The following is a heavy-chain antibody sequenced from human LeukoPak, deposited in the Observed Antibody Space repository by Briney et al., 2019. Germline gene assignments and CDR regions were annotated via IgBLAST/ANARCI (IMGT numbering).Heavy chain of an antibody. CDR3: AARGYSGYGAVVY. CDR2: IIPILGIA. D-gene: IGHD5-12*01. V-gene: IGHV1-69*02. Sequence: GASVKVSCKASGGTFSSYTISWVRQAPGQGLEWMGRIIPILGIANYAQKFQGRVTITADKSTSTAYMELSSLSSEDTAVYYCAARGYSGYGAVVYWGQGTLVTVSS. CDR1: GGTFSSYT. J-gene: IGHJ4*02.